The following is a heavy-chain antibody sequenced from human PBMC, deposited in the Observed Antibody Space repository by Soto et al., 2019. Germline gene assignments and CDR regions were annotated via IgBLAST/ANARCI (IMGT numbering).Heavy chain of an antibody. D-gene: IGHD5-18*01. CDR3: AREYSYGYYYYYAMDV. CDR1: GFTVSSNY. CDR2: IYSGGST. J-gene: IGHJ6*02. Sequence: EVQLVESGGGLIQPGGSLRLSCAASGFTVSSNYMSWVRQAPGKVLEWVSVIYSGGSTYYADSVKGRFTISRDNSKNTVYLQMNSLRAEDTAVYYCAREYSYGYYYYYAMDVWGQGTTVTVSS. V-gene: IGHV3-53*01.